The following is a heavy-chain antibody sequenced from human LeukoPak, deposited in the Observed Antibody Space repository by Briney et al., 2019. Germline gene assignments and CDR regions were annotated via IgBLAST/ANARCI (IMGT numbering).Heavy chain of an antibody. J-gene: IGHJ4*02. Sequence: GESLKISCNGSGYXFTNYWIGWVRQMPGKGLEWMGIIYPGDSDTRYSPSFQGQVTISVDKSISTAHLQWSSLKASDTAMYYCARRTTGTKWSDYWGQGTLVTVSS. D-gene: IGHD1-1*01. CDR2: IYPGDSDT. V-gene: IGHV5-51*01. CDR3: ARRTTGTKWSDY. CDR1: GYXFTNYW.